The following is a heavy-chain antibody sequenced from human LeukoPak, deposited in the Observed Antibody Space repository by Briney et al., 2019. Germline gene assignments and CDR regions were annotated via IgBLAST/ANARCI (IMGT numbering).Heavy chain of an antibody. J-gene: IGHJ4*02. V-gene: IGHV7-4-1*02. D-gene: IGHD3-9*01. CDR1: GYTFTGYY. Sequence: GASVKVSCKASGYTFTGYYMHWVRQAPGQGLEWMGWINTNTGNPTYAQGFTGRFVFSLDTSVSTAYLQISSLKAEDTAVYYCARSRYDILTGYEFDYWGQGTLVTVSS. CDR2: INTNTGNP. CDR3: ARSRYDILTGYEFDY.